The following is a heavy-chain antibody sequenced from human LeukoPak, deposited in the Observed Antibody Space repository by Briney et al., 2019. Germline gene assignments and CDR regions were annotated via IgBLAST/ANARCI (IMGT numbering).Heavy chain of an antibody. Sequence: PSETLSLTRTVSGASIRSDTYNYYWGWIRQPPGKGLEWIGSIFHSGSTPYNPSLRSRVTISVDTSKNHFGLNLNSMTASDTAVYYCARHKTGSFSTASDYWGQGTLVTVSS. D-gene: IGHD1-26*01. V-gene: IGHV4-39*01. CDR1: GASIRSDTYNYY. CDR3: ARHKTGSFSTASDY. J-gene: IGHJ4*02. CDR2: IFHSGST.